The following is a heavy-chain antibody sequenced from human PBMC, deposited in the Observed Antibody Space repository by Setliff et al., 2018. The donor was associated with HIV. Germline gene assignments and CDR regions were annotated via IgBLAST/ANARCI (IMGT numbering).Heavy chain of an antibody. CDR2: ADPNTGNA. V-gene: IGHV1-8*01. Sequence: ASVKVSCKASGYSFTTYDISWARQAPGQGLEWMGWADPNTGNAGYEQKFQGRVTMTRDTSISTAYMELSSLRSEDTAVYYCARGRYDFWSGYHPFDYWGQGTLVTVSS. CDR1: GYSFTTYD. D-gene: IGHD3-3*01. J-gene: IGHJ4*02. CDR3: ARGRYDFWSGYHPFDY.